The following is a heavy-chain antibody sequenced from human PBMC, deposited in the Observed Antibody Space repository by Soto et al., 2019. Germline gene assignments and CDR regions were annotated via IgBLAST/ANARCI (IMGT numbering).Heavy chain of an antibody. J-gene: IGHJ4*02. CDR1: GFTFSSYW. Sequence: EVHLVESGGGLVQPGGSLRLSCAASGFTFSSYWMHWVRQAPGKGLVWVSRINSDGSSIRYADSVKGRFTISRDNAKNTLYLQMNNLRADDTAVYYGATSISVGGGGWGQGTLVTVSS. CDR3: ATSISVGGGG. V-gene: IGHV3-74*01. D-gene: IGHD3-16*01. CDR2: INSDGSSI.